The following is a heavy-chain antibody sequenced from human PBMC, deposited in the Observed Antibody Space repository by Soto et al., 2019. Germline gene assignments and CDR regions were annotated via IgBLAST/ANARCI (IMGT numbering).Heavy chain of an antibody. CDR3: ARDLAWRHYYGMDV. CDR2: ICYGGSNK. CDR1: GFTFSSYG. J-gene: IGHJ6*01. Sequence: QVQLVESGGGVVQPGRSLRLSCAASGFTFSSYGMHWVRQAPGKGLEWVAVICYGGSNKYYEDSVKGIFTISRDNSNNTLYLKIKSLSAEDAAVYYCARDLAWRHYYGMDVWGQGTTVTVSS. V-gene: IGHV3-33*01. D-gene: IGHD1-1*01.